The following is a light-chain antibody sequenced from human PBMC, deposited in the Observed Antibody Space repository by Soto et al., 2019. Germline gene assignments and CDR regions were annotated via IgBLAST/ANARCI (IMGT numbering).Light chain of an antibody. CDR1: SSDVGGYDY. V-gene: IGLV2-8*01. CDR2: EVS. CDR3: SSYAGSNNV. J-gene: IGLJ1*01. Sequence: QSVRTQPASVSGAHGQAVTISCTGTSSDVGGYDYVSWYQQHPGKAPKLMIYEVSKRPSGVPDRFSGSKSGNTASLTVSGLQAEDEADYYCSSYAGSNNVFGTGTKVTVL.